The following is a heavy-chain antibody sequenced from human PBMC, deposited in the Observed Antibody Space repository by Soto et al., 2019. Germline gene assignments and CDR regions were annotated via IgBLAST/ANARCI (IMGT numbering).Heavy chain of an antibody. V-gene: IGHV3-23*01. CDR3: AKVEGITACLDY. Sequence: GGSLRLSCAASGFTFSSYAMSWVRQAPGKGLEWVSAISGIGVSTYYADSVKCRFTISRDNSKNTLYLQMNSLRAEDTAVYYCAKVEGITACLDYWGQGTLVTVSS. CDR1: GFTFSSYA. J-gene: IGHJ4*02. D-gene: IGHD1-20*01. CDR2: ISGIGVST.